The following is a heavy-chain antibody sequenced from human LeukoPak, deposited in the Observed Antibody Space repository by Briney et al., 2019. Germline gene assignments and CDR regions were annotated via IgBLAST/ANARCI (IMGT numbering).Heavy chain of an antibody. CDR2: INPNSGGT. V-gene: IGHV1-2*02. D-gene: IGHD6-13*01. Sequence: ASVKVSCKASGYTFTGYYMHWVRQAPGQGLEWMGWINPNSGGTNYAQKFQGRVTMTRDTSISTAYMELSRLRSDDTAVYYCAREAAQLVKPDYYYGMDVWGQGTTVTVSS. CDR3: AREAAQLVKPDYYYGMDV. CDR1: GYTFTGYY. J-gene: IGHJ6*02.